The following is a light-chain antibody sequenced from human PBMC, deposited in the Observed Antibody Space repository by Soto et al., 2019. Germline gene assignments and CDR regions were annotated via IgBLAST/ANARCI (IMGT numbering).Light chain of an antibody. Sequence: EIVLTQSPVTLSLSPGERATLSCRASQSVNSIYLAWYQQKPGQAPRLLIYGASSRATGIPDRFSGSGSGADFTLTISRLEPEDFAVYYCQYYGRSWPLGQGTKVEVK. V-gene: IGKV3-20*01. J-gene: IGKJ1*01. CDR2: GAS. CDR1: QSVNSIY. CDR3: QYYGRSWP.